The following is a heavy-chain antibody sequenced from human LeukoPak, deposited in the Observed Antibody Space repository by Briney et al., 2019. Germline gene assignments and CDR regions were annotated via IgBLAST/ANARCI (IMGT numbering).Heavy chain of an antibody. V-gene: IGHV4-34*01. J-gene: IGHJ6*03. CDR2: INHSGST. Sequence: SETLSLTCAVYGGSFSGYYWSWIRQPPGKGLEWIGEINHSGSTNYNPSLKSRVTISVDTSKNQFSLKLRSVPAADTAVYYCARHSADYYDSSGYSYYYYYMDVWGKGTTVTISS. CDR3: ARHSADYYDSSGYSYYYYYMDV. CDR1: GGSFSGYY. D-gene: IGHD3-22*01.